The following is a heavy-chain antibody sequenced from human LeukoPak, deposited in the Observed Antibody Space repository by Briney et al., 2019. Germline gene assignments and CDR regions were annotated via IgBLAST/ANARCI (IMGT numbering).Heavy chain of an antibody. V-gene: IGHV3-21*01. Sequence: GGSLRLSCAASGFTFSSYSMNWVRQAPGKGLEGVSSISSSSSYIYYADSVKGRFTISRDNAKNSLYLQMNSLRAEDTAVYYCARDPSVWSGYRVWGEDSWFDPWGQGTLVTVSS. J-gene: IGHJ5*02. CDR3: ARDPSVWSGYRVWGEDSWFDP. CDR1: GFTFSSYS. CDR2: ISSSSSYI. D-gene: IGHD3-3*01.